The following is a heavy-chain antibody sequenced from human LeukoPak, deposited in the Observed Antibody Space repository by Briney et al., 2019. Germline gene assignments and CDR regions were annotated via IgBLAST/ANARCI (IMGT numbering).Heavy chain of an antibody. CDR2: ISGSGGST. CDR1: GFTFSSYW. D-gene: IGHD6-19*01. V-gene: IGHV3-23*01. CDR3: ARVIIQAVAGTDYFDY. Sequence: PGGSLRLSCAASGFTFSSYWMSWVRQAPGKGLEWVSAISGSGGSTYYADSVKGRFTISRDNSKNTLYLQMNSLRAEDTAVYYCARVIIQAVAGTDYFDYWGQGTLVTVSS. J-gene: IGHJ4*02.